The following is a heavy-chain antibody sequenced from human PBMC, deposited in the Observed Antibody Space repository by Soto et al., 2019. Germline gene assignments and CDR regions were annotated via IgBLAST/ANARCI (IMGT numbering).Heavy chain of an antibody. V-gene: IGHV4-61*01. CDR2: ISYSGST. CDR3: ARETYGDYVGYFDP. D-gene: IGHD4-17*01. Sequence: SETLSLTCTVSGGSVSSGNSYWTWIRQPPGKGLEWIGYISYSGSTNYNPSLRSRVTMSADTSKNQFSLKLRSVTAADTAVYYCARETYGDYVGYFDPWGQGTLVTVSS. CDR1: GGSVSSGNSY. J-gene: IGHJ5*02.